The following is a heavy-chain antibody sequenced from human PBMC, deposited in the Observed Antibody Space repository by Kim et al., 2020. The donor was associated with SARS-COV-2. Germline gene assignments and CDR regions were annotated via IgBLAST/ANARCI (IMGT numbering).Heavy chain of an antibody. CDR3: AKDLSSSSGYYYFDY. CDR2: ISGSGDNT. Sequence: GGSLRLSCAASGFTFNNYAMNWVRQAPGKGLEWVSLISGSGDNTYYVDSVKGRFTVSRDNSKNTLYLLLNSLRAEDTAVYYCAKDLSSSSGYYYFDYWGQGTLVTVPS. J-gene: IGHJ4*02. D-gene: IGHD3-22*01. CDR1: GFTFNNYA. V-gene: IGHV3-23*01.